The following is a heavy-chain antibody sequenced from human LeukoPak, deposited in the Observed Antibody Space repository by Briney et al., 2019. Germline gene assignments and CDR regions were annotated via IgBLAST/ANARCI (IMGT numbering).Heavy chain of an antibody. Sequence: PGGSLRLSCAASGFTFSSYGMHWVRQAPGKGLEWVAFIRYDGSNKYYADSVKGRFTISRDNAKNSLYLQMNSLRAEDTAVYYCARDTVPYYYGSGSVYYFDYWGQGTLVTVSS. CDR1: GFTFSSYG. J-gene: IGHJ4*02. V-gene: IGHV3-30*02. CDR3: ARDTVPYYYGSGSVYYFDY. D-gene: IGHD3-10*01. CDR2: IRYDGSNK.